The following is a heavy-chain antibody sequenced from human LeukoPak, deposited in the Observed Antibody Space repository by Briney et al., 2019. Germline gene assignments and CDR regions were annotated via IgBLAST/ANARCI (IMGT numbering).Heavy chain of an antibody. D-gene: IGHD1-26*01. V-gene: IGHV1-8*01. CDR2: MNPNSGNT. J-gene: IGHJ4*02. Sequence: ASVKVSCKASGYTLTSYDINWVRKATGQGLKWMGWMNPNSGNTGYAQKFQGRVTMTRDTSTSTVYMELSSLRSEDTAVYYCARDLLRGSYPLSYWGQGTLVTVSS. CDR3: ARDLLRGSYPLSY. CDR1: GYTLTSYD.